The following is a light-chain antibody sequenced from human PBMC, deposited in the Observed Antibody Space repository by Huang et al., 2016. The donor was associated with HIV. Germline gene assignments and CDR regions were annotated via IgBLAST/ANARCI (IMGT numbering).Light chain of an antibody. J-gene: IGKJ1*01. CDR2: GAS. Sequence: EIVMTQSPATLSVSPGERATLSCRASQTVNSNLAWYQHNPGQAPRILIYGASTRATGVPARCSGSGSGTKFTLTISSLQSEDFAVYYCQQYNNWLAFGQGTKVEIK. CDR1: QTVNSN. V-gene: IGKV3-15*01. CDR3: QQYNNWLA.